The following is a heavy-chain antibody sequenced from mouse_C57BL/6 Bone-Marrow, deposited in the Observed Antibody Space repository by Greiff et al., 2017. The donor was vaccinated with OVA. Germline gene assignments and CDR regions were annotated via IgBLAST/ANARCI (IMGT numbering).Heavy chain of an antibody. Sequence: VQLQQSGPELVKPGASVKMSCKASGYTFTDYNMHWVKQSHGKSLEWIGYINPNNGGTSYNQKFKGKATLTVNKSSSTAYMELRSLTSEDSAVYYCSLGLYAMDYWGQGTSVTVSS. CDR3: SLGLYAMDY. J-gene: IGHJ4*01. V-gene: IGHV1-22*01. CDR1: GYTFTDYN. D-gene: IGHD4-1*01. CDR2: INPNNGGT.